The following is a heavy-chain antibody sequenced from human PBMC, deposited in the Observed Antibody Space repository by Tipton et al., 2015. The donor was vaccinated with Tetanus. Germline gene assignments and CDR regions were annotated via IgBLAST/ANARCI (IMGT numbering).Heavy chain of an antibody. Sequence: SLRLSCAASGFTFSSYWMHWVRQAPGKGLVWVLRINRDGSGTTYADSVKGRFTISRDNVKNTLYLQMNSLRVEDTAVYYCTREALQVPGTKDFGYWGQGTLVTVSS. CDR2: INRDGSGT. V-gene: IGHV3-74*01. J-gene: IGHJ4*02. D-gene: IGHD6-19*01. CDR1: GFTFSSYW. CDR3: TREALQVPGTKDFGY.